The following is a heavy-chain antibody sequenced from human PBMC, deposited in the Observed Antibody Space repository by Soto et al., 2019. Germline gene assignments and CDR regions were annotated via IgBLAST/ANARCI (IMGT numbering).Heavy chain of an antibody. V-gene: IGHV3-48*02. CDR3: ARLPKGSVVTG. J-gene: IGHJ4*02. CDR2: ISSTGDDI. Sequence: VQLMESGGGLVYPGASLRLSCETSGFSFRDHSMNWVRQAPGKGLQWVSYISSTGDDIHYADSVKGRFTVSRDNAKNALFLQMNSLRDDDSPIYYCARLPKGSVVTGWGQGTLVTVSS. D-gene: IGHD2-21*02. CDR1: GFSFRDHS.